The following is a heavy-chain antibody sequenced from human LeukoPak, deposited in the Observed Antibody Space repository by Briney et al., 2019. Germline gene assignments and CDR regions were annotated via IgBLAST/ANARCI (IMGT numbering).Heavy chain of an antibody. D-gene: IGHD6-6*01. Sequence: PGGSLRLSCAASGFIFSSYGMHWVRQAPGKGLEWVSIIWYDGSNKYYADSVKGRFTISKDNSKKTLYLQMNSLRAEDTAVYYCAKQKIHIAARPAYYYYGMDVWGQGTTVTVSS. J-gene: IGHJ6*02. V-gene: IGHV3-33*06. CDR3: AKQKIHIAARPAYYYYGMDV. CDR1: GFIFSSYG. CDR2: IWYDGSNK.